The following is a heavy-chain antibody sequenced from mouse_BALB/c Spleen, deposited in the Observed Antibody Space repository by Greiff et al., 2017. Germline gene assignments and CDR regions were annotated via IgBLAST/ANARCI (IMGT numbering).Heavy chain of an antibody. CDR2: INSNGGST. Sequence: EVQGVESGGGLVQPGGSLKLSCAASGFTFSSYGMSWVRQTPDKRLELVATINSNGGSTYYPDSVKGRFTISRDNAKNTLYLQMSSLKSEDTAMYYCPVVAEYAMDYWGQGTSVTVSS. V-gene: IGHV5-6-3*01. J-gene: IGHJ4*01. D-gene: IGHD1-1*01. CDR1: GFTFSSYG. CDR3: PVVAEYAMDY.